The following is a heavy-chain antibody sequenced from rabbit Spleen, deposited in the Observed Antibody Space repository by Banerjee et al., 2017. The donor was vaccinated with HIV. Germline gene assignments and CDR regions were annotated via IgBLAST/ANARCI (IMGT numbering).Heavy chain of an antibody. CDR1: GFTFSSYW. CDR3: ARWGDDYSYAMDL. D-gene: IGHD2-1*01. Sequence: QEQLEESGGDLVKPEGSLTLTCTASGFTFSSYWICWVRQAPGKGLELIACIYTDTDTTYYTTWAKGRFTISKTSSTTVTLQMTSLTAADTATYFCARWGDDYSYAMDLWGQGTLVTVS. CDR2: IYTDTDTT. J-gene: IGHJ6*01. V-gene: IGHV1S45*01.